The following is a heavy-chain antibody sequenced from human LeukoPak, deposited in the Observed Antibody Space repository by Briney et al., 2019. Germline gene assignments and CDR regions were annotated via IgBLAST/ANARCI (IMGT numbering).Heavy chain of an antibody. CDR2: IRSKANSYAT. Sequence: PGGSLRLSCAASGFTFSGSAMHWVRQASGKGLEWVGRIRSKANSYATAYAASVKGRFTISRDDSKNTAYLQMNSLKTEDTAVYYCTRRGGYCSSTSCSYWGQGALVTVSS. CDR1: GFTFSGSA. J-gene: IGHJ4*02. V-gene: IGHV3-73*01. CDR3: TRRGGYCSSTSCSY. D-gene: IGHD2-2*01.